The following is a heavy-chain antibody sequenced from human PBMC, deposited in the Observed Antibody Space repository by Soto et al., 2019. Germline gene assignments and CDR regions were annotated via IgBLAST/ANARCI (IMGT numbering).Heavy chain of an antibody. J-gene: IGHJ3*02. D-gene: IGHD2-15*01. CDR1: GYTFTSYG. V-gene: IGHV1-18*01. CDR3: ARDPGEDIVVVVAATLAFDI. CDR2: VSAYNGNT. Sequence: ASVKVSCKASGYTFTSYGISWVRQDPGQGLEWMGWVSAYNGNTNYAQKLQGRVTMTTDTSTSTAYMELRSLRSDDTAVYYCARDPGEDIVVVVAATLAFDIWGQGTMVTVSS.